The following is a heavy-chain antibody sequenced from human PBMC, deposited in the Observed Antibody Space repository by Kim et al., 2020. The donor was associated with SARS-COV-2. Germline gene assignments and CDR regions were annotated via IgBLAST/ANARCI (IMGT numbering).Heavy chain of an antibody. CDR3: ARDDRDDNFDY. Sequence: GGSLRLSCAASGFMFSSYEMNWVRQAPGRGLEWVSYISSDGDRKKYADFVEGRFTISRDNAKNSLYMQMNSLRAEDTAVYYCARDDRDDNFDYWGQGTLVSVSS. CDR1: GFMFSSYE. J-gene: IGHJ4*02. V-gene: IGHV3-48*03. CDR2: ISSDGDRK.